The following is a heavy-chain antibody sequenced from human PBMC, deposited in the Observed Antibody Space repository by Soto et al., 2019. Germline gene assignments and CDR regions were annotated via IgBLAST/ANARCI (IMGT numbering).Heavy chain of an antibody. J-gene: IGHJ4*02. D-gene: IGHD3-3*01. Sequence: SVKVSCKASGGTFSSYAISWVRQAPGQGLEWMGGIIPIFGTANYAQKFQGRVTITADESTSTAYMEQSCLKSDDAAMDYCARGGRSEGAYYDFWSRQPDYFDYWGQGTLVTVSS. V-gene: IGHV1-69*13. CDR1: GGTFSSYA. CDR2: IIPIFGTA. CDR3: ARGGRSEGAYYDFWSRQPDYFDY.